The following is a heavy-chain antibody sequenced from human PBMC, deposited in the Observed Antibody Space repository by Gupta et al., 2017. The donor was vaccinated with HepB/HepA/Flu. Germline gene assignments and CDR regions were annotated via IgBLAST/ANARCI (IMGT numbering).Heavy chain of an antibody. J-gene: IGHJ4*02. D-gene: IGHD5-18*01. CDR1: GFTFRSYD. CDR3: ARSLRGYSYGPTEFYFDF. V-gene: IGHV3-48*03. Sequence: EMQLVESGGGLVQPGGSLRLACAASGFTFRSYDMSWVRQAPGKGLEWVSYISSSGYTIWYADSVKGRLTISRDNAKNSLYLQMNSLRAEDTAVYYCARSLRGYSYGPTEFYFDFWGQGTLVTVSS. CDR2: ISSSGYTI.